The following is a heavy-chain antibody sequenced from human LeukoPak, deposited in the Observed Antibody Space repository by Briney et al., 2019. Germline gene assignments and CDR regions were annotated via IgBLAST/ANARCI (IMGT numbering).Heavy chain of an antibody. J-gene: IGHJ4*02. CDR3: ASNWAYDYVVQSY. D-gene: IGHD3-16*01. V-gene: IGHV3-30*04. Sequence: GRSLRLSCAASGFTFNTYAIHWVRQAPGKGLEWVAVISYDGNNKYYADSVKGRFTISRDNSKNTLYLQMNSLRAEDTAVYYCASNWAYDYVVQSYWGQGTLVTVSS. CDR1: GFTFNTYA. CDR2: ISYDGNNK.